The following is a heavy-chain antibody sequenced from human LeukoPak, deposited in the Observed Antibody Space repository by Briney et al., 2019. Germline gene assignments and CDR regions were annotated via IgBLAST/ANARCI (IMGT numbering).Heavy chain of an antibody. Sequence: SVKVSCKASGGTFSSYAISWVRQAPGQGLEWMGRITPILGIANYAQKFQGRVTITADKSTSTAYMELSSLRSEDTAVYYCLKGVDEEYYYYYGMDVWGQGTTVTVSS. CDR3: LKGVDEEYYYYYGMDV. CDR2: ITPILGIA. J-gene: IGHJ6*02. CDR1: GGTFSSYA. D-gene: IGHD3-3*01. V-gene: IGHV1-69*04.